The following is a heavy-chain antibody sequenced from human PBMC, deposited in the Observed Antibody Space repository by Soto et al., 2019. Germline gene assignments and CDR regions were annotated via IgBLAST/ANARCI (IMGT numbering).Heavy chain of an antibody. CDR1: GGTFSGYA. D-gene: IGHD2-2*01. CDR2: IIPIFGTA. V-gene: IGHV1-69*13. CDR3: ARDLRGSCSSTSCYDGNYYYGMDV. J-gene: IGHJ6*02. Sequence: SVKVSCKASGGTFSGYAISWVRQAPGQGLEWMGGIIPIFGTANYAQKFQGRVTITADESTSTAYMELSSLRSEDTAVYYCARDLRGSCSSTSCYDGNYYYGMDVWGQGTTVTVSS.